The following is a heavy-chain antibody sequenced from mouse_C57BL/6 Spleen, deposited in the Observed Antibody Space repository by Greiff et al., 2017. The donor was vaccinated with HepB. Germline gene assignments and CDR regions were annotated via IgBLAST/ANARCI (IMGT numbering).Heavy chain of an antibody. Sequence: VQLQQSGPELVKPGASVKISCKASGYTFTDYYMNWVKQSHGKSLEWIGDINPNNGGTSYNQKFKGKATLTVDKSSSTAYMELRSLTSEDSAVYYCAKPAYSYSNYHYAMDYWGQGTSVTVSS. V-gene: IGHV1-26*01. CDR2: INPNNGGT. CDR1: GYTFTDYY. J-gene: IGHJ4*01. D-gene: IGHD2-5*01. CDR3: AKPAYSYSNYHYAMDY.